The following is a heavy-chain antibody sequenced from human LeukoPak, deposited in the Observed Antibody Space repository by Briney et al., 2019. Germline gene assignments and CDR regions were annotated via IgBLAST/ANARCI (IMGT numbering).Heavy chain of an antibody. CDR2: IYYSGST. CDR1: DGSISSYY. Sequence: SETLSLTCNISDGSISSYYWGWIRQPPGKGLEWIGSIYYSGSTYYNPSLKSRVTISVDTSKNQFSLKLSSVTAADTAVYHCARVSFDFWSGYYPYYFDYWGQGTLVTVSS. D-gene: IGHD3-3*01. V-gene: IGHV4-39*07. CDR3: ARVSFDFWSGYYPYYFDY. J-gene: IGHJ4*02.